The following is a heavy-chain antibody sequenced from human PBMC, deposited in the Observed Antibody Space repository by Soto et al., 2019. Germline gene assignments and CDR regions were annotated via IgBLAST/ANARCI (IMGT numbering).Heavy chain of an antibody. V-gene: IGHV3-30-3*01. D-gene: IGHD1-26*01. J-gene: IGHJ3*01. Sequence: QVQLVESGGGVVQPGRSLRLSCAASGFTFSSYAMHWVRKAAGKGLEWVAVISYDGSNKYYADSVKGRFTISRDNSKNTLYLQMNSLRAEDTAVYYCAQSGSYYLAAFDVWGQVPMITVSS. CDR1: GFTFSSYA. CDR2: ISYDGSNK. CDR3: AQSGSYYLAAFDV.